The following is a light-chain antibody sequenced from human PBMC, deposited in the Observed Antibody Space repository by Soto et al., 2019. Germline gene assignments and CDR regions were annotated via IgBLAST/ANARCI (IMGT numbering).Light chain of an antibody. CDR3: QQYDSSPLT. CDR1: QSVSSSY. Sequence: EIVLTQSPGTLSLSPGERATLSCRASQSVSSSYLAWYQQKPGQAPRLLIYGASSRATGIPDRFSGSGSGTAFTLTISRLEPEDFAVYYCQQYDSSPLTFGGGTKVELK. V-gene: IGKV3-20*01. J-gene: IGKJ4*01. CDR2: GAS.